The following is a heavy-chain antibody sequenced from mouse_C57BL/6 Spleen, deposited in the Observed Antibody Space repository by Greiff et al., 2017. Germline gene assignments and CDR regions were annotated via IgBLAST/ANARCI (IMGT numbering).Heavy chain of an antibody. V-gene: IGHV1-18*01. CDR2: INPNNGGT. CDR1: GYTFTDYN. CDR3: ARQYYDYDGYYYAMDY. J-gene: IGHJ4*01. Sequence: VQLQQSGPELVKPGASVKIPCKASGYTFTDYNMDWVKQSHGKSLEWIGDINPNNGGTIYNQKFKGKATLTVDQSSSTAYMELRSLTSEDTAVYYCARQYYDYDGYYYAMDYWGQGTSVTVSS. D-gene: IGHD2-4*01.